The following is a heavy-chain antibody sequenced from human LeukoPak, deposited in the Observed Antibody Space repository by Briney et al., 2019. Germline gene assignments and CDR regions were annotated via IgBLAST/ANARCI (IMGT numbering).Heavy chain of an antibody. Sequence: GASVTVSCKTSGYTFTGYFIHWVRQAPGQGLEWMGWINPNSGGTSNLQKFQGRVAMTRDTSISTAYMDLSRLRSDDTAVYYCARGRGGDYFDYGGQGTLVTVSS. CDR1: GYTFTGYF. J-gene: IGHJ4*02. CDR2: INPNSGGT. V-gene: IGHV1-2*02. D-gene: IGHD3-10*01. CDR3: ARGRGGDYFDY.